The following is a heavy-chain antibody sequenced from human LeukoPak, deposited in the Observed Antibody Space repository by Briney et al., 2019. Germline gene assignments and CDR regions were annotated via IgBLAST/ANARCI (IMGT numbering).Heavy chain of an antibody. J-gene: IGHJ4*02. CDR1: GFTFSSYG. V-gene: IGHV3-30*03. CDR3: ARGGGAFDY. D-gene: IGHD3-16*01. Sequence: GGSLRLSCAASGFTFSSYGMHWVRQAPGKGLEWVAVISYDGSNKYYADSVKGRFTISRDNSKNTLYLQMNSLRAEDTAVYYCARGGGAFDYWGQGTLVTVSS. CDR2: ISYDGSNK.